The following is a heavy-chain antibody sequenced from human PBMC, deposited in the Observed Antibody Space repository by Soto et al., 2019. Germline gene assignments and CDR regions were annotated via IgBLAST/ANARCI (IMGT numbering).Heavy chain of an antibody. CDR2: IYPGDSDV. J-gene: IGHJ4*02. D-gene: IGHD2-15*01. CDR3: ATLGECRGGSCPKSYFDY. CDR1: VYKFTYYW. Sequence: VSLMISCKTSVYKFTYYWIGWVRQVPGRGLEWMGIIYPGDSDVRYSPSFQGQVAIWADKSITTAYLQCRSLKAADTAIYYCATLGECRGGSCPKSYFDYWGQGVLVTVSS. V-gene: IGHV5-51*01.